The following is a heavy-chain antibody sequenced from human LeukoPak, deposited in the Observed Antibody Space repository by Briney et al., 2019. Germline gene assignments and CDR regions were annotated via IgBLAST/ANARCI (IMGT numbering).Heavy chain of an antibody. J-gene: IGHJ4*02. Sequence: GASVKVSCKASGYTFTSYFMHWVRQAPGQGLEWMGVVNPSSGSTTYSQKFQGRVTMTRDTSISTAYMELSRLRSDDTAVYYCARDYGWDIVVVPAAIWDGWPDYYFDYWGQGTLVTVSS. V-gene: IGHV1-46*01. CDR1: GYTFTSYF. D-gene: IGHD2-2*02. CDR3: ARDYGWDIVVVPAAIWDGWPDYYFDY. CDR2: VNPSSGST.